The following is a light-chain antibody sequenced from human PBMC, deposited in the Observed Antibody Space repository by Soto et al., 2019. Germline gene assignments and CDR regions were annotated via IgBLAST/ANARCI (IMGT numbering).Light chain of an antibody. V-gene: IGLV2-14*01. CDR3: ISYKTDDTFV. CDR1: RSDNGASNS. J-gene: IGLJ1*01. Sequence: QSVLTQPASVSGSPGQSITISCAGTRSDNGASNSVSWYQHLPGRSPTLIIYEATNRPSGVSERFSGSKAGDTASLTISGLKADDEDEYFCISYKTDDTFVFGSGTKVTAL. CDR2: EAT.